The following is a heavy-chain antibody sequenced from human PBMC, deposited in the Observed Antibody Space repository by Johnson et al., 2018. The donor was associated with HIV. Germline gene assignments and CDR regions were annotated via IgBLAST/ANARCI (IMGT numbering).Heavy chain of an antibody. CDR1: GFTFSSYA. CDR3: AKDQHGPLVPTVMRDDAFDI. Sequence: VQLVESGGGLVQPGGSLRLSCAASGFTFSSYAMTWVRQAPGKGLEWVAGISGSGGGTYYADSVKGRFTIPRDNSKNAVYLQMNSLGAGDTAVYYCAKDQHGPLVPTVMRDDAFDIWGQGTMVTVSS. CDR2: ISGSGGGT. J-gene: IGHJ3*02. D-gene: IGHD5-12*01. V-gene: IGHV3-23*04.